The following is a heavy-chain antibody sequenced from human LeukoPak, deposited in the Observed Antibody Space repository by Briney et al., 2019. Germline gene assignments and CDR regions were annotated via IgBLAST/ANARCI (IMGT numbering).Heavy chain of an antibody. CDR2: INHGGGT. Sequence: SETLSLTCAVYGGSFSGYYWSWIRQPPRKGLGWVGQINHGGGTNYHPSLKSRVTISVDTSRNQFSLKLSSVTAADTAVYYCASWTVTTYYYYYAMDVWGQGTTVTVSS. J-gene: IGHJ6*02. V-gene: IGHV4-34*01. CDR3: ASWTVTTYYYYYAMDV. D-gene: IGHD4-17*01. CDR1: GGSFSGYY.